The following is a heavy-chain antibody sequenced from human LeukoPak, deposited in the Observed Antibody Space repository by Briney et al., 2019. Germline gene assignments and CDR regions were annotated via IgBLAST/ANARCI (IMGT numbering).Heavy chain of an antibody. Sequence: GGSLRLSCAASGFTFSSYWMHWVRQAPGKGLVWVSRINSDGSSTSYADSVKGRFTIPRDNSKNTLFLHMNSLRAEDTAVYSCAKGYYGSGSYGWFDYWGQGTLVTVSS. V-gene: IGHV3-74*01. CDR3: AKGYYGSGSYGWFDY. J-gene: IGHJ4*02. D-gene: IGHD3-10*01. CDR1: GFTFSSYW. CDR2: INSDGSST.